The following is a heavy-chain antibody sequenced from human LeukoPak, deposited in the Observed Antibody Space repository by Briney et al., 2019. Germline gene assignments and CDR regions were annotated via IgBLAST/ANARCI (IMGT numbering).Heavy chain of an antibody. CDR3: ARVFIRRGPYCTNGVCSKNFDY. Sequence: ASVKVSCKASGYTFTVYYMHWVRQAPGQGLEWMGRINPNSGGTNYAQKFQGRVTMTRDTSISTAYMELSRLRSDDTAVYYCARVFIRRGPYCTNGVCSKNFDYWGQGTLVTVSS. CDR2: INPNSGGT. V-gene: IGHV1-2*06. CDR1: GYTFTVYY. D-gene: IGHD2-8*01. J-gene: IGHJ4*02.